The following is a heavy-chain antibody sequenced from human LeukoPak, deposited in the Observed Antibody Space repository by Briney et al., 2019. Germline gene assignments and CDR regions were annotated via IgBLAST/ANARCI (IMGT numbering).Heavy chain of an antibody. D-gene: IGHD3-16*01. CDR1: GGSISSYY. CDR2: IFTGGGA. V-gene: IGHV4-59*01. J-gene: IGHJ4*02. CDR3: TRGAGWLIDY. Sequence: PSETLSLTCTVSGGSISSYYWSWIRQPPGKGLEWIGYIFTGGGANYNPSLESRLTISADTSKNQFSLKLNSMTTADTAVYYCTRGAGWLIDYWGQGILVTVSS.